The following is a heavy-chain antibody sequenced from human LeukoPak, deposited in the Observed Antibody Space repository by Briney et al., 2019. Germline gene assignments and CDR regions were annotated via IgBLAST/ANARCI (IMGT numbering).Heavy chain of an antibody. CDR2: ISSDGSST. CDR3: ARVFASSGYFDY. CDR1: GFTFSSYW. J-gene: IGHJ4*02. Sequence: GGSLRLSCAASGFTFSSYWMHWVRQAPGKGLVWVSRISSDGSSTTYADSVKGRFTIPRDNAENTLYLQMNSLRAEGTAVYYCARVFASSGYFDYWGRGTLVTVSS. V-gene: IGHV3-74*01. D-gene: IGHD3-22*01.